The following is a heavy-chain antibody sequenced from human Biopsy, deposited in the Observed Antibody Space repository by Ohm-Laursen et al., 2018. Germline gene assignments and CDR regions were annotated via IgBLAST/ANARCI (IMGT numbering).Heavy chain of an antibody. J-gene: IGHJ4*02. CDR1: GYTFTSHD. CDR2: ICPNTGNT. D-gene: IGHD1-26*01. Sequence: GASAYLSRMPSGYTFTSHDLNCVRPAPGQGLGWRWWICPNTGNTVYAQRFQDRITMTSDTSTGTTYMESTSLTSDDTAVYFCARWETTLGRSLDSWGQGTLVAVSS. V-gene: IGHV1-8*01. CDR3: ARWETTLGRSLDS.